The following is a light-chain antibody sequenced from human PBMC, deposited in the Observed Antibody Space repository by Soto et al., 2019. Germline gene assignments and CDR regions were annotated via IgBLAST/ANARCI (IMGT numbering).Light chain of an antibody. V-gene: IGKV1-39*01. CDR2: AAS. J-gene: IGKJ1*01. CDR3: PQSYSTLWT. Sequence: DIQMTQSPSSLSASVGDRVTITCRASQSIRSYLNWYQQKPGKAPNLLLYAASSLQSGVPSRFSGSGSGTDFTLTISRLQPEDFATYYCPQSYSTLWTFGQGTKVEIK. CDR1: QSIRSY.